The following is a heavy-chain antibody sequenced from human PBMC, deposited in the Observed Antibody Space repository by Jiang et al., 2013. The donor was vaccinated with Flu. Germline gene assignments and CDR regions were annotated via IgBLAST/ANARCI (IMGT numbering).Heavy chain of an antibody. D-gene: IGHD3-10*01. CDR2: IYPGDSDT. CDR3: ARQGYGVLWFGEFPNWFDP. J-gene: IGHJ5*02. V-gene: IGHV5-51*01. Sequence: GAEVKKPGESLKISCKGSGYSFTSYWIDWVRQMPGKGLEWMGIIYPGDSDTRYSPSFQGQVTISADKSISTAYLQWSSLKASDTAMYYCARQGYGVLWFGEFPNWFDPWGQGTLVTVSS. CDR1: GYSFTSYW.